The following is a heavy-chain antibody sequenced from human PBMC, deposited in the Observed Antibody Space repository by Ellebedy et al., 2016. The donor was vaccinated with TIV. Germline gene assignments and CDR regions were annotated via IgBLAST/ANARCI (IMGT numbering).Heavy chain of an antibody. Sequence: MPSETLSLTCAVSGGSVSSADWWHWVRQPPGKGLEWIGEIYHSGATHYSPSLESRATISVDKSKNQFSLKLTSVTAADTAVYYCASTSPFRVDNWGQGALVTVSS. D-gene: IGHD2-2*01. CDR2: IYHSGAT. J-gene: IGHJ4*01. V-gene: IGHV4-4*02. CDR1: GGSVSSADW. CDR3: ASTSPFRVDN.